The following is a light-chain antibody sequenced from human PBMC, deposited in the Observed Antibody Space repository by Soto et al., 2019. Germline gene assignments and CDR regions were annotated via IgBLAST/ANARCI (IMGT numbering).Light chain of an antibody. J-gene: IGKJ5*01. CDR1: QFLSSY. Sequence: EIVLTQSPATLSLSPGERATLSCRASQFLSSYLAWYQQKPGQPPRLLIYDTSNRATGIPARFSGSGSGTEFTLTISGLQSEDFAVYYCQQYNNWPLTFGQGTRLEIK. CDR2: DTS. V-gene: IGKV3-11*01. CDR3: QQYNNWPLT.